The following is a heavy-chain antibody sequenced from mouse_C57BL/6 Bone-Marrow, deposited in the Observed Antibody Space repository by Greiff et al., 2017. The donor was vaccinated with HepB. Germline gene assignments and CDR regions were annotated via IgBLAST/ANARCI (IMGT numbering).Heavy chain of an antibody. Sequence: EVKLQESGGGLVQPKGSLKLSCAASGFSFNTYAMNWVRQAPGKGLEWVARIRSKSNNYATYYADSVKDRFTISRDDSESMLYLQMNNLKTEDTAMYYCVRQRAYKGLAMDYWGQGTSVTVSS. J-gene: IGHJ4*01. CDR3: VRQRAYKGLAMDY. CDR1: GFSFNTYA. CDR2: IRSKSNNYAT. V-gene: IGHV10-1*01. D-gene: IGHD6-5*01.